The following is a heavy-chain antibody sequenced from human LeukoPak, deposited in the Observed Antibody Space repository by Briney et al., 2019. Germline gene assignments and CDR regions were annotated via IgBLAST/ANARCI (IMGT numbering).Heavy chain of an antibody. V-gene: IGHV4-34*01. Sequence: SETLSLTCAVYGGSFSGYYWSWIRQPPGKGLEWIGEINHSGSTNYNPSLKNRVTISVGTSKNQFSLKLSSVTAADTAVYYCARGQGYDSSGYPFGYWGRGTLVTVSS. D-gene: IGHD3-22*01. CDR1: GGSFSGYY. CDR2: INHSGST. CDR3: ARGQGYDSSGYPFGY. J-gene: IGHJ4*02.